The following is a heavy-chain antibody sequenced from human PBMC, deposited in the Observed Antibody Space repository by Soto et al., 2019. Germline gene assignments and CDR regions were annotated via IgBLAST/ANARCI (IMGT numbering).Heavy chain of an antibody. D-gene: IGHD6-13*01. Sequence: QVQLVQSGAEVKKPGASVKVSCKASGYTFTGYYMHWVRQAPGQGLEWMGWINPTSGGTNCAQKFQGRVTVTRDTSISPAYMELSRLRSDDTAVYYCARGGSSSSWYGGIQTFDYWGQGTLVTVSS. CDR1: GYTFTGYY. CDR3: ARGGSSSSWYGGIQTFDY. CDR2: INPTSGGT. V-gene: IGHV1-2*02. J-gene: IGHJ4*02.